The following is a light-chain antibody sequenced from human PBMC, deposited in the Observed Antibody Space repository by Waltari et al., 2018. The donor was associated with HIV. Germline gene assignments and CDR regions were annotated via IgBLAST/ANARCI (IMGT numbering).Light chain of an antibody. J-gene: IGLJ2*01. V-gene: IGLV1-44*01. CDR3: SSWDDSLNGVWV. CDR2: SDH. Sequence: QSVLTQPPSASGTSGQRVTISCSGNDFNIGANTVNWYQQVPGMAPKLLIYSDHQRPPGVPDRFSGSKSGTSASLAISGLQSEDEANYYGSSWDDSLNGVWVFGGGTKVTVL. CDR1: DFNIGANT.